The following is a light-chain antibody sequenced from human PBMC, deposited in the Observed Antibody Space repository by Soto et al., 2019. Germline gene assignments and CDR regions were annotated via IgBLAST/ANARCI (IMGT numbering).Light chain of an antibody. Sequence: QSVLTQPPSASGTPGQRVTISCSGSGSNFGSHDVYWYQHLPGTAPKVLIYRNDQRPSGVPDRFSASRSGTSASLAISGLRSEDEADYYCVAWDDSLSGRVFGGGTKVTVL. V-gene: IGLV1-47*02. CDR2: RND. CDR1: GSNFGSHD. CDR3: VAWDDSLSGRV. J-gene: IGLJ3*02.